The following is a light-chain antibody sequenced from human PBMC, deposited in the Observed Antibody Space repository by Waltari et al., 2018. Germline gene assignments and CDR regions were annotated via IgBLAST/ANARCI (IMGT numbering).Light chain of an antibody. CDR2: DVS. CDR3: ISYTTSDTMI. CDR1: SSDVGAYNY. V-gene: IGLV2-14*03. J-gene: IGLJ2*01. Sequence: QSALTQPASVSGSPGQSITIPCTGTSSDVGAYNYVSWYQQHPGKVPKLIIYDVSHRPSGVSIRFSGSKSDNTASLTISGLQAEDEADYYCISYTTSDTMIFGGGTKLTVL.